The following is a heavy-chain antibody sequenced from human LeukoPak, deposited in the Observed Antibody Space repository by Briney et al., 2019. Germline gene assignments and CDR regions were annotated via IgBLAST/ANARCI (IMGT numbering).Heavy chain of an antibody. CDR2: IYTSGST. CDR1: GGSISSYY. Sequence: PSETLSLTCTVSGGSISSYYWSWIRQPPGKGLEWIGYIYTSGSTNYNPFLKSRVTISVDTSKNQFSLKLSSVAAADTAVYYCAADSSGYYLGYFQHWGQGTLVTVSS. J-gene: IGHJ1*01. V-gene: IGHV4-4*09. CDR3: AADSSGYYLGYFQH. D-gene: IGHD3-22*01.